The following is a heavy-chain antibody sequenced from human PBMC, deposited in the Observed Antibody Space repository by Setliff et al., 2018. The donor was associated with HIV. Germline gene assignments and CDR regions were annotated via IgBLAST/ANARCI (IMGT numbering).Heavy chain of an antibody. J-gene: IGHJ1*01. Sequence: PSETLSLTCGFYGGSVSDYSWSWVRQSPGKGLEWIGEINHSGRTSYNPSLKSRVTISLDRSGNHFSLKLTSVTAADTAVYYCATGGLVGSGYYYGGFHHWGQGTLVTVSS. CDR3: ATGGLVGSGYYYGGFHH. D-gene: IGHD3-22*01. V-gene: IGHV4-34*01. CDR1: GGSVSDYS. CDR2: INHSGRT.